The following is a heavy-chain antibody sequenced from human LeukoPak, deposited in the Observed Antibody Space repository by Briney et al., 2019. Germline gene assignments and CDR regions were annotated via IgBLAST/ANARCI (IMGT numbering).Heavy chain of an antibody. V-gene: IGHV3-23*01. CDR1: RFTFSSSA. Sequence: GGSLRLSCAASRFTFSSSAMTWVRQAPGKGLEWVSGISSTGRTTYYADSVKGRFTITRDNPKSTLYLQMNSLRVDDTAVYYCARTSGVDCGGDCYSFDYWGQGTLVTVSS. D-gene: IGHD2-21*02. CDR3: ARTSGVDCGGDCYSFDY. CDR2: ISSTGRTT. J-gene: IGHJ4*02.